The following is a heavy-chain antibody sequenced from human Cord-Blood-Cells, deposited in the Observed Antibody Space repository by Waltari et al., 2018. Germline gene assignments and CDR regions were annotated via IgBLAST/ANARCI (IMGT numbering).Heavy chain of an antibody. Sequence: QLQLQESGPGLVKPSETLSLTCTVSGGSISSSSYSWGWIRQPPGKGLEWIGSIYYSGSTYYNPSLKSRVTISVDTSKNQFSLKLSSVTAADTAVYYCARQRCSSTSCYMGGWFDPWGQGTLVTVSS. J-gene: IGHJ5*02. CDR2: IYYSGST. D-gene: IGHD2-2*02. CDR1: GGSISSSSYS. CDR3: ARQRCSSTSCYMGGWFDP. V-gene: IGHV4-39*01.